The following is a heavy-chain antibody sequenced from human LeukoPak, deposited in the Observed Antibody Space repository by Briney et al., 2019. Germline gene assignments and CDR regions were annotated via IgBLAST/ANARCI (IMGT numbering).Heavy chain of an antibody. Sequence: PGGSLRLSCAASGFTFSSYAMHWVRQAPGKGLEWVAVISYDGSNKYYADSVKGRFTISRDNAKNSLYLQINSLRAEDTAVYYCTSSGGDSSGRFASIDYWGQGTLVTVSS. V-gene: IGHV3-30-3*01. CDR1: GFTFSSYA. CDR3: TSSGGDSSGRFASIDY. CDR2: ISYDGSNK. D-gene: IGHD6-19*01. J-gene: IGHJ4*02.